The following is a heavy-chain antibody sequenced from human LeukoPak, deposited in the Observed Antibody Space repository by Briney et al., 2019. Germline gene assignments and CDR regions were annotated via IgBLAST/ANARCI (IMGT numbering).Heavy chain of an antibody. CDR1: GGTFSSYA. CDR2: IIPIFGTA. J-gene: IGHJ3*02. CDR3: ARVEALYGDYVTAFDI. Sequence: SVKVSCKASGGTFSSYAISWVRQAPGQGLEWMGGIIPIFGTANYAQKFQGRVTITADESTSTAYMELSSPRSEDTAVYYCARVEALYGDYVTAFDIWGQGTMVTVSS. V-gene: IGHV1-69*13. D-gene: IGHD4-17*01.